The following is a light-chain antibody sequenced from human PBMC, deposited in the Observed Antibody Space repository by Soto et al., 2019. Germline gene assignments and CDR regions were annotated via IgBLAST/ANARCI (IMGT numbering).Light chain of an antibody. CDR2: GAS. V-gene: IGKV3-20*01. CDR3: QQYGGLYT. CDR1: QSVSSSY. J-gene: IGKJ2*01. Sequence: EIVLTQSPGTLSLSPGERATLSCRASQSVSSSYLAWYQQKPGQAPRLLLYGASSRATGIPDRVSGSGSGTDFTLTISRLEPEDLAVNYWQQYGGLYTFGQGTKVEIK.